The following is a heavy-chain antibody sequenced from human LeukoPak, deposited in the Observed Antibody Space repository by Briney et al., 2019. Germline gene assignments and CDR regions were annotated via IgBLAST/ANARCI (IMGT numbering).Heavy chain of an antibody. Sequence: GGSLRLSCAASGFTFSSYAMHWVRQAPGKGLEWVAVISYDGSNKYYADSVKGRFTISRDNSKNTLYLQMNSLRAEDTAVYYCSTLYYYGSSGYYPFDYWGQGTLVTVSS. CDR3: STLYYYGSSGYYPFDY. V-gene: IGHV3-30-3*01. CDR2: ISYDGSNK. J-gene: IGHJ4*02. CDR1: GFTFSSYA. D-gene: IGHD3-22*01.